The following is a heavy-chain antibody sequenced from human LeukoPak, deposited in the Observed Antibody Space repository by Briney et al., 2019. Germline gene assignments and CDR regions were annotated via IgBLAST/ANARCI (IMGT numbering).Heavy chain of an antibody. CDR2: INPNSGGT. Sequence: ASVKVSCKASGYTFTGYYMHWVRQAPGQGLEWMGWINPNSGGTNYAQKFQGRVTMTRDTSISTAYVGLSRLTSDDTAVYYCARSRASVGTSTYSDYWGRGTLVTVSS. CDR3: ARSRASVGTSTYSDY. J-gene: IGHJ4*02. V-gene: IGHV1-2*02. CDR1: GYTFTGYY. D-gene: IGHD1-1*01.